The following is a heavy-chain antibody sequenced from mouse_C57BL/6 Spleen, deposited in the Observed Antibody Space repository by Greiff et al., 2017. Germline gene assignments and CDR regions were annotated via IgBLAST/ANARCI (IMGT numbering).Heavy chain of an antibody. D-gene: IGHD4-1*01. J-gene: IGHJ1*03. CDR2: INPSSGYT. CDR3: AKTGTSYWYFDV. CDR1: GYTFTSYT. V-gene: IGHV1-4*01. Sequence: QVHVKQSGAELARPGASVKMSCKASGYTFTSYTMHWVKQRPGPGLEWIGYINPSSGYTKYNQKVKDKATLTADKSSSTAYMQLSSLTSEDSAVYYCAKTGTSYWYFDVWGTGTTVTVSS.